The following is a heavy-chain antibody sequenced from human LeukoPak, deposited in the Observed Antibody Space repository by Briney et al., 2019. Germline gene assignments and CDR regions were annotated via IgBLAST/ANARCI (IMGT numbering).Heavy chain of an antibody. D-gene: IGHD6-6*01. CDR3: ARDLYSSSSESY. V-gene: IGHV1-2*06. CDR1: GYTFAGYY. Sequence: ASVKVSCKASGYTFAGYYMHWVRQAPGQGLDWMGRINPNSGGTNYAQKFQGRVTMTRDTSISTAYMELSRLRSDDTAVYYCARDLYSSSSESYWGQGTLVTVSS. J-gene: IGHJ4*02. CDR2: INPNSGGT.